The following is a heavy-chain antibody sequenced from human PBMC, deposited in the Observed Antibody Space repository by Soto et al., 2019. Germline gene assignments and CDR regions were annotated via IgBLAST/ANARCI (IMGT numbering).Heavy chain of an antibody. CDR1: GGSISGYY. D-gene: IGHD3-9*01. Sequence: SETLSLTCTVSGGSISGYYWIWTRRPPGKGLDWIGYIHYSGSTNYIPSLKSRVTISVDTSKNQVSLKLRSVTAADTAVYYCARRRYADWAFDFWGQGTLVTVSS. V-gene: IGHV4-59*01. CDR3: ARRRYADWAFDF. CDR2: IHYSGST. J-gene: IGHJ4*02.